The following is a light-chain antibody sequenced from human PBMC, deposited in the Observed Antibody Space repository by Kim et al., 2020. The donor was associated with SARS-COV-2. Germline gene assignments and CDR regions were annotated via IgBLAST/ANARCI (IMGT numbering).Light chain of an antibody. V-gene: IGKV1-17*03. CDR1: QGIGSY. J-gene: IGKJ4*01. CDR2: AAS. Sequence: SASVGDRVTITDRASQGIGSYLAWFQQKPGQVPKRLIYAASSLQSGVPSRFSGSGSGTEFTLTISSLQPEDFATYYCLQHDSYPLTFGGGTKLEI. CDR3: LQHDSYPLT.